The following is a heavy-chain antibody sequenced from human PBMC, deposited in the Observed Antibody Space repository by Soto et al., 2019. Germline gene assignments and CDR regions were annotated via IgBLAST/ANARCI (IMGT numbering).Heavy chain of an antibody. Sequence: QVQLVESGGGLVKPGGSLRLSCAASGFTFSDYYMSWIRQAPGKGLEWVSYISSSGSTIYYADSVKGRFTISRDNAKNSLYLQMNGLRAEDTAVYYCARGLSCISTSCHVGPVDVWGQGTTVTVSS. CDR2: ISSSGSTI. CDR3: ARGLSCISTSCHVGPVDV. V-gene: IGHV3-11*01. J-gene: IGHJ6*02. CDR1: GFTFSDYY. D-gene: IGHD2-2*01.